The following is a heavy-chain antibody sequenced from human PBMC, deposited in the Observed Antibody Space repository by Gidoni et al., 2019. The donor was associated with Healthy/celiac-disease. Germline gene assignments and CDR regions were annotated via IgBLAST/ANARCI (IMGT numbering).Heavy chain of an antibody. Sequence: QVQLQESGPGLVKPSETLSLTCPVSGGSISSYYWSWIRQPPGKGLEWIGYIYYSGSTNYNPSLKSRVTISVDTSKNQFSLKLSSVTAADTAVYYGARLLYSGSYHSEPDYWGQGTLVTVSS. V-gene: IGHV4-59*08. CDR1: GGSISSYY. J-gene: IGHJ4*02. CDR3: ARLLYSGSYHSEPDY. D-gene: IGHD1-26*01. CDR2: IYYSGST.